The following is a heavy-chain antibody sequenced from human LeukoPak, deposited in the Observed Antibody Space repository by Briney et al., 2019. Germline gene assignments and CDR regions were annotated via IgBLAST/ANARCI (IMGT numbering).Heavy chain of an antibody. CDR2: ISAYNGNT. CDR1: GYTFIGYY. CDR3: ARDTDYGDYSHYFDY. J-gene: IGHJ4*02. D-gene: IGHD4-17*01. Sequence: ASVKVSCKASGYTFIGYYIHWVRQAPGQGLEWMGWISAYNGNTNYAQKLQGRVTMTTDTSTSTAYMELRSLRSDDTAVYYCARDTDYGDYSHYFDYWGQGTLVTVSS. V-gene: IGHV1-18*04.